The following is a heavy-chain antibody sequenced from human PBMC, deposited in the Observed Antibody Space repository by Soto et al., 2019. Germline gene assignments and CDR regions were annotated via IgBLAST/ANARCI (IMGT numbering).Heavy chain of an antibody. D-gene: IGHD3-16*01. CDR2: ISYDGKQT. CDR1: GVTFKDYG. CDR3: ARDGWGSNWYFDL. Sequence: GGSLRLSCGAPGVTFKDYGMHWVRQAPGKGLEWVAVISYDGKQTYYADSVKGRFTISKDKSKRTLFLQMNSLRVDDTAVYYCARDGWGSNWYFDLWGRGTLVTSPQ. J-gene: IGHJ2*01. V-gene: IGHV3-30*03.